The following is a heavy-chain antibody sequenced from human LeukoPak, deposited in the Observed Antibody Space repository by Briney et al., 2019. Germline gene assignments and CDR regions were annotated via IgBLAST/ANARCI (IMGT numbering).Heavy chain of an antibody. Sequence: ASVKVSCKASGYTFTGYYMHWVRQAPGKGLEWMGGFDPEDGETIYAQKFQGRVTMTEDTSTDTAYMELSSLRSEDTAVYYCATCDSSGDLGAFDIWGQGTMVTVSS. CDR2: FDPEDGET. D-gene: IGHD3-22*01. V-gene: IGHV1-24*01. CDR1: GYTFTGYY. J-gene: IGHJ3*02. CDR3: ATCDSSGDLGAFDI.